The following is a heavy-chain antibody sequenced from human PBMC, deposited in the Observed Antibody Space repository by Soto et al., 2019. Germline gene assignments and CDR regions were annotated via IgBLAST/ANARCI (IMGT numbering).Heavy chain of an antibody. J-gene: IGHJ4*02. D-gene: IGHD1-26*01. V-gene: IGHV3-23*01. CDR1: GVTFSSYA. Sequence: EVQLLESGGGWVQPGGSLRLSCEASGVTFSSYAMSWVRQGPGKGLEWVSAISGGGDKTFYTDPVKGRFTISRDNSKNTLYLQMNSLRAEDTAVYYCARSPSHYNYFDDWGQGTLVTVSS. CDR3: ARSPSHYNYFDD. CDR2: ISGGGDKT.